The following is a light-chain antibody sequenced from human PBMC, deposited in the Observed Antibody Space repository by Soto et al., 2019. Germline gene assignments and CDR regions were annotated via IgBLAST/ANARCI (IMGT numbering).Light chain of an antibody. CDR2: GAS. CDR3: QQYDSWPPSYT. J-gene: IGKJ2*01. Sequence: EIVMTQSPATLSVSIGDRATLSCRASQSVGSYLAWYQQKPGQAPRLLIYGASTRATGIPARFSGSGSETDFTLTISSLQSEDFAVYYCQQYDSWPPSYTFGQGTKLEIK. CDR1: QSVGSY. V-gene: IGKV3-15*01.